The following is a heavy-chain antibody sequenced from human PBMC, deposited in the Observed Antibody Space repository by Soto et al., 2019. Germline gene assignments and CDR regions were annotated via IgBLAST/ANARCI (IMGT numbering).Heavy chain of an antibody. CDR1: GFTFSSYS. V-gene: IGHV3-48*01. J-gene: IGHJ6*02. Sequence: GGSLRLSCAASGFTFSSYSMNWVRQAPGKGLEWVSYISSSSSSIYYADSVKGRFTISRDNAKNSLYLQMNSLRAEDTAVYYCAREGFYYYYGMDVWGQGTTVTVSS. CDR2: ISSSSSSI. CDR3: AREGFYYYYGMDV.